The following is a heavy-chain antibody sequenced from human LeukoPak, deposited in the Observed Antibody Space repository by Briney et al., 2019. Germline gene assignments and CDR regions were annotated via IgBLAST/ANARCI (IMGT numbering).Heavy chain of an antibody. D-gene: IGHD2-15*01. Sequence: QPGGSLRLSCAASGFTFSKDDFHWVRQAPGKGLEWVAAIGVTGGTYYADSVKGRFTISREDAANSLYLQMRSLGAGDTALYYCTKEFSGSRAACAGGSYYDFWGRGALVTVSS. CDR2: IGVTGGT. J-gene: IGHJ2*01. CDR3: TKEFSGSRAACAGGSYYDF. V-gene: IGHV3-13*01. CDR1: GFTFSKDD.